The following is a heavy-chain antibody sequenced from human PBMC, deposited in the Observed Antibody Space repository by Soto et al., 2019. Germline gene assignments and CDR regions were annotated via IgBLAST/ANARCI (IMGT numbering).Heavy chain of an antibody. CDR1: GFTFSSYD. CDR3: AGVMSAALYDY. Sequence: GGSLRLSCAASGFTFSSYDMHWVRQAPGKGLEWVAIISYDGSKKHYADSVKGRFTISRDNSKNTLYLQMNSLRAEDTAVYYCAGVMSAALYDYWGQGTLVTVSS. V-gene: IGHV3-30-3*01. D-gene: IGHD6-6*01. J-gene: IGHJ4*02. CDR2: ISYDGSKK.